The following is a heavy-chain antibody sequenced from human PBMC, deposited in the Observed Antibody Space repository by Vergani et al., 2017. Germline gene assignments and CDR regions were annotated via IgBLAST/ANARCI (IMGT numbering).Heavy chain of an antibody. D-gene: IGHD6-6*01. J-gene: IGHJ4*02. V-gene: IGHV1-8*01. Sequence: QVQLVQSGAEVKKPGASVKVSCRASGYTFTSYDINWVRQATGQGLEWMGWMNPNSVNTGYAQNFQGRVTMTRNTSINTAYMELSSVTAADTAVYYCARDRAARRIFDYWGQGTLVTVSS. CDR1: GYTFTSYD. CDR2: MNPNSVNT. CDR3: ARDRAARRIFDY.